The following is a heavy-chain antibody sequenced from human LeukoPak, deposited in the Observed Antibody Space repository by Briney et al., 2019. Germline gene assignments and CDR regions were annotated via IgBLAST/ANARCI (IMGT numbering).Heavy chain of an antibody. CDR3: AIEGGQVDQH. V-gene: IGHV3-23*01. J-gene: IGHJ4*02. Sequence: PGGSLRLSCAASGFTFSSYAMSWVRQAPGKGLEWVSVVSGTGVSTHYADSVKGRFTISRDNSKNTLYLQMNSLGAEDTAVYYCAIEGGQVDQHWGQGTLVTVSS. D-gene: IGHD3-16*01. CDR1: GFTFSSYA. CDR2: VSGTGVST.